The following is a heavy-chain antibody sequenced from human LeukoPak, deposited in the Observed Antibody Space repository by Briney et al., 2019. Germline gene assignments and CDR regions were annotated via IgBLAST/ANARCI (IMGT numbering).Heavy chain of an antibody. CDR1: GGSLSSSSYY. CDR2: IFYSGST. J-gene: IGHJ4*02. V-gene: IGHV4-39*02. D-gene: IGHD3-9*01. Sequence: PSETLSLTCTVSGGSLSSSSYYWGWIRQPPGKGLEWIGTIFYSGSTYYNPSLKSRVPISVDPSKNQFSLKLSSVTAADTAVYYCARDLRYFDWLPRPFDYWGQGTLVTVSS. CDR3: ARDLRYFDWLPRPFDY.